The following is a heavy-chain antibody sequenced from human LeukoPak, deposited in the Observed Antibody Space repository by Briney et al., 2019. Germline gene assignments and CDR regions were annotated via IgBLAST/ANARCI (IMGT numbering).Heavy chain of an antibody. Sequence: GGSLRLSCAASGFTFSSYSMNWVRQAPGKGLEWVSTISGSGGSTYYADSVKGRFTISRDNSENTLYLQMNSLRAEDTAVYYCAKNDGNLPYYYYYMDVWGKGTTVTVSS. CDR2: ISGSGGST. CDR1: GFTFSSYS. V-gene: IGHV3-23*01. J-gene: IGHJ6*03. CDR3: AKNDGNLPYYYYYMDV. D-gene: IGHD1-1*01.